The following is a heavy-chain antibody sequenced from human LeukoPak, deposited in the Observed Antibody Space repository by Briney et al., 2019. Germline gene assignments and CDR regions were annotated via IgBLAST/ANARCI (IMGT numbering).Heavy chain of an antibody. CDR2: IYHSGST. CDR1: GGSISSGGYS. Sequence: SETLSLACAVSGGSISSGGYSWSWIRQPPGKGLEWIGYIYHSGSTYYNPSLKSRVTISVDRSKNQFSLKLSSVTAADTAVYYCAREWREGLDYWGQGTLVTVSS. V-gene: IGHV4-30-2*01. CDR3: AREWREGLDY. J-gene: IGHJ4*02. D-gene: IGHD1-26*01.